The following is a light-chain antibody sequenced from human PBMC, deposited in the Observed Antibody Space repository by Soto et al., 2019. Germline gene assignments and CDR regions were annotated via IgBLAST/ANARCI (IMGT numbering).Light chain of an antibody. J-gene: IGKJ5*01. CDR2: DAS. Sequence: EIVLTQSPATLSLSPGERATLSCRASQSVSGYLAWYQQKPGQAPRLLIYDASTRAPGIPARFCGRGSGTEFTLSISSLQSEDFAVYYCQQYNNWPFITFGQGTRLEIK. CDR3: QQYNNWPFIT. V-gene: IGKV3-15*01. CDR1: QSVSGY.